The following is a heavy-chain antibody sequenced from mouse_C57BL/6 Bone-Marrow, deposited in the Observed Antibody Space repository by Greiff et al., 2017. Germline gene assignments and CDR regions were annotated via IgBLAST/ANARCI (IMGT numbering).Heavy chain of an antibody. J-gene: IGHJ2*01. V-gene: IGHV5-2*01. Sequence: EVHLVESGGGLVQPGESLKLSCESNEYEFPSHDMSWVRKTPEKRLELVAAINSDGGSTYYPDTMERRFIISRDNTKKTLYLQMSSLRSEDTAVYYCARQSTIPTSMDYWGQGTTLTVSS. CDR1: EYEFPSHD. CDR2: INSDGGST. D-gene: IGHD2-12*01. CDR3: ARQSTIPTSMDY.